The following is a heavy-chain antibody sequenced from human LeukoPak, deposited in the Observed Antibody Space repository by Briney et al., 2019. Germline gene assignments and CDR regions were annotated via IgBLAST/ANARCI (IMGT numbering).Heavy chain of an antibody. V-gene: IGHV4-59*01. CDR2: IYYSGST. CDR1: GRSISSYY. Sequence: SETLALICTVSGRSISSYYWSWIRQPPGKGLEWIGYIYYSGSTNYNPSLKSRVTISVDTSKNQFSLKLSSVTAADTAVYYCARVRYGDRFDYWGQGTLVTVSS. D-gene: IGHD4-17*01. CDR3: ARVRYGDRFDY. J-gene: IGHJ4*02.